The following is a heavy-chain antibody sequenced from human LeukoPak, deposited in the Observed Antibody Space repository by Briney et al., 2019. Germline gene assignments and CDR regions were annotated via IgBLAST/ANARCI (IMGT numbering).Heavy chain of an antibody. CDR1: GFTFSSYS. J-gene: IGHJ6*02. V-gene: IGHV3-21*01. CDR2: ISSSSSYI. D-gene: IGHD3-16*02. Sequence: PGGSLRLSCAASGFTFSSYSMNWVRQAPGKGLEWVSSISSSSSYIYYADSVKGRFTISRDNAKNSLYLQMNSLRAEDTAVYYCARVGGPSFYGMDVWGQGTTVTVSS. CDR3: ARVGGPSFYGMDV.